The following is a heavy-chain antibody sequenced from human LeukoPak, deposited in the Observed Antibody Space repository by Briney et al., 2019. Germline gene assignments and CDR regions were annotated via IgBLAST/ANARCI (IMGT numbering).Heavy chain of an antibody. Sequence: ASVKVSCKASGYSFTSHYMHWVRQAPGQGLEWMGIINPSGGSTSYAQKFQGRVTMTRDMSTSTVYMELSSLRSEDTAVYYCARDLIAVAGPVAFDIWGQGTMVTVSS. D-gene: IGHD6-19*01. CDR3: ARDLIAVAGPVAFDI. J-gene: IGHJ3*02. V-gene: IGHV1-46*01. CDR2: INPSGGST. CDR1: GYSFTSHY.